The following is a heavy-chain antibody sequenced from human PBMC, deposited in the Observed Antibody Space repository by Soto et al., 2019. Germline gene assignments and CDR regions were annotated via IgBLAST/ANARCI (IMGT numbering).Heavy chain of an antibody. Sequence: ASVKVSCKASGYTFTSYDINWVRQATGQGLEWMGWMNPNSGNTGYAQKFQGRVTMTRNTSISTAYMELSSLRSEDTAVYYCARGQNRPAGIYCSGGSCYPFDYWGQGTLVTVSS. D-gene: IGHD2-15*01. CDR3: ARGQNRPAGIYCSGGSCYPFDY. J-gene: IGHJ4*02. V-gene: IGHV1-8*01. CDR1: GYTFTSYD. CDR2: MNPNSGNT.